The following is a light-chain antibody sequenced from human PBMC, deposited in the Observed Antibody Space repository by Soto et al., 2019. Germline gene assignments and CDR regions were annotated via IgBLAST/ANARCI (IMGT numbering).Light chain of an antibody. CDR1: QSLLYNSNNRNY. J-gene: IGKJ1*01. Sequence: DIVMSQSPDSLAVSLGERATIDCKSSQSLLYNSNNRNYLAWYQQKPGQPPKLLIHWASTRESGVPDRFSGSGSGTDFTLTISSLQAEDVALFYCQQYLITPPTFGQGTKVEIK. V-gene: IGKV4-1*01. CDR3: QQYLITPPT. CDR2: WAS.